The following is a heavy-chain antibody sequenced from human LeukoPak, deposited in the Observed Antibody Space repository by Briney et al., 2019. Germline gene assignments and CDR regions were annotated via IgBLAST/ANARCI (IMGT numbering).Heavy chain of an antibody. CDR2: IYHSGNT. CDR3: PLWFGDTDV. J-gene: IGHJ6*02. D-gene: IGHD3-10*01. Sequence: SETLSLTCCVSGGSISSSNWWSWVRQPPGKGLEWIGEIYHSGNTNHNPSLKSRVTISVYKSKNQFSLKLTSVTAADTAVYYCPLWFGDTDVWGQGTTVTVSS. V-gene: IGHV4-4*02. CDR1: GGSISSSNW.